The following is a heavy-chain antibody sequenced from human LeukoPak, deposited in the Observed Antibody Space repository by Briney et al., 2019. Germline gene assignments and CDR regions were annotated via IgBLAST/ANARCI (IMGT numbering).Heavy chain of an antibody. D-gene: IGHD6-6*01. CDR2: INHDGSDT. Sequence: PGGPLRLSCAASGFTFSGYWMHWVRQAPGKGLVWVSLINHDGSDTNYADSVKGRFTISRDNAKNTLYLRMNSLRAEDTAMYYCVGTIASRGSEYWGQGALVTVSS. CDR3: VGTIASRGSEY. J-gene: IGHJ4*02. CDR1: GFTFSGYW. V-gene: IGHV3-74*01.